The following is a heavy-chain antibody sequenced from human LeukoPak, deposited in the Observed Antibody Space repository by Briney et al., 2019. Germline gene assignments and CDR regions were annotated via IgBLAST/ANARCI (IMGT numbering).Heavy chain of an antibody. CDR2: ISNDGDT. CDR3: AGDKTTGGWYEFDY. D-gene: IGHD6-19*01. J-gene: IGHJ4*02. CDR1: GFTVSSNY. Sequence: VGSLRLSCAASGFTVSSNYMSWVRQGPGKGLECVSVISNDGDTYYADSVKGRFTISRDTSKNTVSLQMNSLRAEDTAVYYCAGDKTTGGWYEFDYWGQGTLVTVSS. V-gene: IGHV3-53*01.